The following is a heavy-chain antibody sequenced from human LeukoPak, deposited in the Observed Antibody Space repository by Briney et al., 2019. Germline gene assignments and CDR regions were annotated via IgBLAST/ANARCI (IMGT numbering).Heavy chain of an antibody. V-gene: IGHV4-38-2*02. Sequence: SETLSLTCSVSDYSIRSGYCWGWIRQPPGKGLEWIGSIYHSGRTYFSPSLKSRVTISVDTSKNQFSLKLSSVTAADTAVYYCARGSETLYPHYDSSGYTFDYWGQGTLVTVSS. CDR3: ARGSETLYPHYDSSGYTFDY. D-gene: IGHD3-22*01. J-gene: IGHJ4*02. CDR2: IYHSGRT. CDR1: DYSIRSGYC.